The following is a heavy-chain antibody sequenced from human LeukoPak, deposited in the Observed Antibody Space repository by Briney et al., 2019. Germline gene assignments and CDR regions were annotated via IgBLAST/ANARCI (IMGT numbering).Heavy chain of an antibody. Sequence: ASVKVSCKASGYIFTDYYMHWVRQAPGQGLEWMGWINPNSGGTNYAQKFQGRVTMTRDTSISTAYMELSRLRSDDTAVHYCARFFCGGDCYSDYWGQGTLVTVSS. CDR2: INPNSGGT. V-gene: IGHV1-2*02. D-gene: IGHD2-21*02. CDR3: ARFFCGGDCYSDY. CDR1: GYIFTDYY. J-gene: IGHJ4*02.